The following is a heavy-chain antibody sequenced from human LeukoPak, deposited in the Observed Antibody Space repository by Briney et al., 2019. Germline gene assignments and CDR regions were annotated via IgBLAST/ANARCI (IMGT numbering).Heavy chain of an antibody. V-gene: IGHV3-7*01. CDR1: GFTFSSYA. J-gene: IGHJ4*02. CDR2: IKQDGSEK. Sequence: PGGSLRLSCAASGFTFSSYAMHWVRQAPGKGLEWVANIKQDGSEKYYVDSVKGRFTISRDNAKNSLYLQMNSLRAEDTAVYYCARVGAAAGAFDYWGQGTLVTVSS. CDR3: ARVGAAAGAFDY. D-gene: IGHD6-13*01.